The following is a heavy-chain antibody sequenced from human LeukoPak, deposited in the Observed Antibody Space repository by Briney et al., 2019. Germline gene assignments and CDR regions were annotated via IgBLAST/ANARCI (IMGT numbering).Heavy chain of an antibody. CDR3: ARHRLEGDTFDI. CDR2: IYYTGST. CDR1: GGSFSGYY. V-gene: IGHV4-34*01. J-gene: IGHJ3*02. D-gene: IGHD3-3*01. Sequence: SETLSLTCAVYGGSFSGYYWSWIRQPPGKGLGWIGSIYYTGSTYYTPSLKSGVTISIDTSKNLFSLNLSSVTAADTAVYYCARHRLEGDTFDIWGQGTMVTVSS.